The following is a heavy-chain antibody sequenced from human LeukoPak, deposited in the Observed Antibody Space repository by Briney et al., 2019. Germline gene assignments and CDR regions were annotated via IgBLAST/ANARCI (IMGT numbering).Heavy chain of an antibody. CDR2: IIPILGIA. J-gene: IGHJ4*02. Sequence: SSVKVSCKASGGTFSSYTISWVRQAPGQGLEWMGRIIPILGIANYAQKFQGRVTTTADKSTSTAYMELSSLRSEDTAVYYCARGSRSSSSSKLFDYWGQGTLVTVSS. D-gene: IGHD6-6*01. CDR1: GGTFSSYT. CDR3: ARGSRSSSSSKLFDY. V-gene: IGHV1-69*02.